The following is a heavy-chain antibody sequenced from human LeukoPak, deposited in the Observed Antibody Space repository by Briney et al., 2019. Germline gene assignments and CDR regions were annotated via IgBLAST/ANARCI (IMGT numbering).Heavy chain of an antibody. D-gene: IGHD2-21*02. CDR1: GGSISSYY. Sequence: PSETLSLTCTVSGGSISSYYWSWIRQPPGKGLEWIGEINHSGSTNYNPSLKSRVTISVDTSKNQFSLKLSSVTAADTAVYYCARRTASNWFDPWGQGTLVTVSS. CDR2: INHSGST. CDR3: ARRTASNWFDP. V-gene: IGHV4-34*01. J-gene: IGHJ5*02.